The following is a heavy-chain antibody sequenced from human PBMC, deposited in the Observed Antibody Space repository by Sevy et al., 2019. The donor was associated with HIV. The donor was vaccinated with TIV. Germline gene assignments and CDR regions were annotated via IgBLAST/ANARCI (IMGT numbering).Heavy chain of an antibody. V-gene: IGHV3-48*03. CDR2: ISSSGSTI. Sequence: GGSLRLSCAASGFAFSSYEMNWVGQAPGKGLEWVSYISSSGSTIYYADSVKGRFTISRDNAKNSLYLQMNSLRAEDTAVYYCARGRYYGSGRWGGDAFDIWGQGTMVTVSS. D-gene: IGHD3-10*01. CDR1: GFAFSSYE. J-gene: IGHJ3*02. CDR3: ARGRYYGSGRWGGDAFDI.